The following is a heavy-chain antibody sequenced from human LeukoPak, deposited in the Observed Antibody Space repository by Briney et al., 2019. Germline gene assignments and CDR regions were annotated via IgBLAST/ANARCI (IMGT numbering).Heavy chain of an antibody. Sequence: SETLSLTCTVSGGSISGYYWSWIRQPPGKGLEWIGYIYYSGSTNYNPSLKSRVTISVDASKNQFSLKLSSVTAADTAVYYCARELEGYFDYWGQGTLVTVSS. CDR1: GGSISGYY. CDR2: IYYSGST. V-gene: IGHV4-59*01. CDR3: ARELEGYFDY. J-gene: IGHJ4*02.